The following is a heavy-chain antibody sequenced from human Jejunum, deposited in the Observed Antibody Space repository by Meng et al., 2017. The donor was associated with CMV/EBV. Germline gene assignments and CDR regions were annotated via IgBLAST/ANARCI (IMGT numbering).Heavy chain of an antibody. V-gene: IGHV3-23*01. CDR1: YW. CDR3: AKGGTLNVVVPDASWAIGY. J-gene: IGHJ4*02. Sequence: YWMSWVRQAPGKGLEWVSGISGSGDSTYYTDSVKGRFTISRDNSQNTLYLHMSSLRAEDTAVYFCAKGGTLNVVVPDASWAIGYWGQGTLVTVSS. CDR2: ISGSGDST. D-gene: IGHD2-2*01.